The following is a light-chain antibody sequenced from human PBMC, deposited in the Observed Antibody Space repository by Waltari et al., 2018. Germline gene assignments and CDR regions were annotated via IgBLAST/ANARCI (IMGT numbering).Light chain of an antibody. Sequence: EIVLTQSPATLSLSPGERATLSCRASQSVGPYLARYQQKPGQAPRLLISDASYRASGIPARVSGSGSGTDFTLTISSLEPEDFAIYYCQQRTDWPPLTFGGGTKVEIK. V-gene: IGKV3-11*01. CDR1: QSVGPY. J-gene: IGKJ4*01. CDR3: QQRTDWPPLT. CDR2: DAS.